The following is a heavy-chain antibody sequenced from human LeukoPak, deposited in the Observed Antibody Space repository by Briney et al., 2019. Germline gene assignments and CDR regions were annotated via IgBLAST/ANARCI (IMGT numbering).Heavy chain of an antibody. Sequence: AGGSLRLSCTASGFTFSSYAMSWVRQAPGKGLEWVSPISANGRASYYVDSVKGRFTISRDNSRNTLYLQMNSLRAEDTALYHCARNNGMDVWGQGTTVIVSS. CDR2: ISANGRAS. CDR3: ARNNGMDV. V-gene: IGHV3-23*01. CDR1: GFTFSSYA. J-gene: IGHJ6*02.